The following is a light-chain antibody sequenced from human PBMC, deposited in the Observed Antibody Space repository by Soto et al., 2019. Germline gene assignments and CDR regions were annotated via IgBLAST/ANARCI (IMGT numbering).Light chain of an antibody. CDR1: SGYSTYA. CDR2: INYDGTH. CDR3: QSLGTGIQV. V-gene: IGLV4-69*01. Sequence: QPVLTQSPSASASLGASVKLTCTLSSGYSTYAIAWPQQQSGKGPRFLMKINYDGTHSKGDGFYDRFSGSSSGAERHLTIYSLQSEDEADYYCQSLGTGIQVFGGGTKLTVL. J-gene: IGLJ3*02.